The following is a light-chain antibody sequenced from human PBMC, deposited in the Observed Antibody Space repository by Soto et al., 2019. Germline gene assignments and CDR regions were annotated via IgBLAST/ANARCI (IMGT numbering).Light chain of an antibody. CDR3: SSYTGGNPTYV. J-gene: IGLJ1*01. Sequence: QSALTQPPSASGSPGQSVTISCTGTSSDVGGYDYVSWYQQHQGKAPKLMIYEVTIRPSGVSDRFFGSKSGNTASLTVSGLQDEVEADYYCSSYTGGNPTYVFGTGTQLTVL. CDR1: SSDVGGYDY. CDR2: EVT. V-gene: IGLV2-8*01.